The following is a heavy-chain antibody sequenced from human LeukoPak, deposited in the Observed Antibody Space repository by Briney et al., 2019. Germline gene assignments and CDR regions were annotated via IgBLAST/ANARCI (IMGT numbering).Heavy chain of an antibody. D-gene: IGHD3-10*01. V-gene: IGHV4-38-2*02. Sequence: SETLSLTCTVSGYSISSGYYWGWIRQPPGKGLEWIGSIYHSGSTYYNPSLKSRVTISVDTSKNQFSLKLSSVTAADTAVYYRARDTYYYSSGSYYYYYMDVWGKGTTVTVSS. CDR1: GYSISSGYY. CDR2: IYHSGST. CDR3: ARDTYYYSSGSYYYYYMDV. J-gene: IGHJ6*03.